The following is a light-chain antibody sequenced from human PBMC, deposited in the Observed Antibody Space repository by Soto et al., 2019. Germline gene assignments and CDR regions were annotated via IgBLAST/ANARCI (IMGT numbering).Light chain of an antibody. CDR1: ESVSRN. V-gene: IGKV3-15*01. CDR3: QQFNDRWT. CDR2: GAS. J-gene: IGKJ1*01. Sequence: EIVMTQSPGTLSVSPGERVTLSCRASESVSRNLAWCQQKPGQAPRLLIYGASNRATGIPARFSGSGSGTEFTLTISSLQSEDFAVYYCQQFNDRWTFGQGTKVDIK.